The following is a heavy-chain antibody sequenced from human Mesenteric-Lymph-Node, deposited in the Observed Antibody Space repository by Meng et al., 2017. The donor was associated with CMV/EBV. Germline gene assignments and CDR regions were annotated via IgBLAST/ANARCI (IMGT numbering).Heavy chain of an antibody. CDR3: ARLAGTRGDYGMDV. D-gene: IGHD3-10*01. Sequence: ASVKVSCKASAYTFTGYYMHWVRQAPGQGLEWMGWINPNNGATNYAQKFQGRVTMTTDTSISTAYMDLTRLTSDDTAVYYCARLAGTRGDYGMDVWGQGTTVTVSS. J-gene: IGHJ6*02. CDR1: AYTFTGYY. V-gene: IGHV1-2*02. CDR2: INPNNGAT.